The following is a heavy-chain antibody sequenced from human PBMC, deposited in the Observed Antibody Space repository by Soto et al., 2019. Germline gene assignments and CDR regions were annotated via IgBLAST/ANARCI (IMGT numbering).Heavy chain of an antibody. CDR1: GGSISSYY. D-gene: IGHD2-2*01. J-gene: IGHJ5*02. Sequence: SETLSLTCTVSGGSISSYYWSWIRQPPGKGLEWIGYIYYSGSTNYNPSLKSRVTISVDTSKNQFSLKLSSVTAADTAVYYCARVEGYCSSTSCQPSSWFDPWGQGTLVTVSS. CDR2: IYYSGST. CDR3: ARVEGYCSSTSCQPSSWFDP. V-gene: IGHV4-59*01.